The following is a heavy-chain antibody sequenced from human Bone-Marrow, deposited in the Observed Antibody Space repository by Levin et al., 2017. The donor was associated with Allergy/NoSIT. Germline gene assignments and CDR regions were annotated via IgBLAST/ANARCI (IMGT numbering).Heavy chain of an antibody. Sequence: GESLKISCKGSGYSFTSYWIGWVRQMPGKGLEWMGIIYPGDSDTRYSPSFQGQVTISADKSISTAYLQWSSLKASDTAMYYCASSYCSSTSCYRGVDYWGQGTLVTVSS. V-gene: IGHV5-51*01. D-gene: IGHD2-2*02. CDR2: IYPGDSDT. J-gene: IGHJ4*02. CDR3: ASSYCSSTSCYRGVDY. CDR1: GYSFTSYW.